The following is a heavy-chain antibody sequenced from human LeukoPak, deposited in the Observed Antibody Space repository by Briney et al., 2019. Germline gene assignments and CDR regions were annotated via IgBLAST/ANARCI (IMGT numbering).Heavy chain of an antibody. CDR1: KFTFSNYV. J-gene: IGHJ4*02. Sequence: GGSLRLSCTASKFTFSNYVVTWVRQAPGKGLEWVSAISTSSTGTYYADSVNGRFTISRDDSKNTLYLQMNSLRVDDTAVYYCAPWIVGGFWADYWGQGTLVTVSS. D-gene: IGHD1-26*01. CDR2: ISTSSTGT. CDR3: APWIVGGFWADY. V-gene: IGHV3-23*01.